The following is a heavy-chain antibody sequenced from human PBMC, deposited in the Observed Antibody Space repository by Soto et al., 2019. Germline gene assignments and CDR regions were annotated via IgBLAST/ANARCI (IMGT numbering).Heavy chain of an antibody. D-gene: IGHD3-22*01. Sequence: QVQLVESGGGVVQPGRSLRLSCAASGFTFSSYGMHWVRQAPGKGLEWVAVIWYDGSNKYYADSVKGRFTISRDNSKNTLYLQMNSLRAEDTAVYYCAREVGRYYDSSVYRPPGGDYWGQGTLVTVSS. CDR3: AREVGRYYDSSVYRPPGGDY. J-gene: IGHJ4*02. CDR1: GFTFSSYG. CDR2: IWYDGSNK. V-gene: IGHV3-33*01.